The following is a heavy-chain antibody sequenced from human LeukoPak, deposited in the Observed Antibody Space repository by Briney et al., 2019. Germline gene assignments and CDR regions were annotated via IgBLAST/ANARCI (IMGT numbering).Heavy chain of an antibody. J-gene: IGHJ3*02. CDR3: TRVDLGKNGFDI. CDR2: INHSGST. Sequence: SETLSLTCAVYGGSFSGYYWSWIRQPPGKGLEWIGEINHSGSTNYIPSLKSRVTISVDTSNNQFSLKLSSVAAADTAVYYCTRVDLGKNGFDIWGQGTMVTVSS. CDR1: GGSFSGYY. V-gene: IGHV4-34*01.